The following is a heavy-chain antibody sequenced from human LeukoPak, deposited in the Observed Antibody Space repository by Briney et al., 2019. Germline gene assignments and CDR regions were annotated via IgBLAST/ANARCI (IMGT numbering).Heavy chain of an antibody. V-gene: IGHV4-31*03. CDR2: IYYSGST. CDR1: GGSISSGGYY. D-gene: IGHD6-13*01. CDR3: ARDCRDSSSPSCFDY. J-gene: IGHJ4*02. Sequence: PSETLSLTCTVSGGSISSGGYYWRWIRQHPGKGLECIVYIYYSGSTYYNPSLKSRVTISVYTSKNQFSLQLGSVTAADAAVYYCARDCRDSSSPSCFDYWGQGALVTVAS.